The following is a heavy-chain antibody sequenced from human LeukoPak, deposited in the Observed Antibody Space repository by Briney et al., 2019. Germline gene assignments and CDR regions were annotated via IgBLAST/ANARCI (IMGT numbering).Heavy chain of an antibody. D-gene: IGHD6-19*01. CDR1: GSSFGTSA. CDR3: ATRSGGFTYYVAC. Sequence: GGSLRLSRAPWGSSFGTSAYRPARQAPGKGLEWVSTISGSGSITYYADSVKGRFTISRDNSKNALYLQMNSRRPDDSAVYFCATRSGGFTYYVACWGQGTLVTVSS. J-gene: IGHJ4*02. CDR2: ISGSGSIT. V-gene: IGHV3-23*01.